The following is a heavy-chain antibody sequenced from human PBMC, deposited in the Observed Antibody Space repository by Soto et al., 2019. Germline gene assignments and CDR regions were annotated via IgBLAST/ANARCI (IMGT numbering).Heavy chain of an antibody. D-gene: IGHD4-17*01. Sequence: ASVKVSCKASGYTFTSYAMHWVRQAPGQRLEWMGWINAGNGNTKYSQKFQGRVTITRDTSAGTAYMELSSLRSEDTAVYYCAIEESYGDWQNWFDSWGQGTLVTVSS. CDR1: GYTFTSYA. V-gene: IGHV1-3*01. CDR3: AIEESYGDWQNWFDS. CDR2: INAGNGNT. J-gene: IGHJ5*01.